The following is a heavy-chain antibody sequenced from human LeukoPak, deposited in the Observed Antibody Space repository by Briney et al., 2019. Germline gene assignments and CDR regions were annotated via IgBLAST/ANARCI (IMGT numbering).Heavy chain of an antibody. V-gene: IGHV3-9*01. CDR1: GFTFDDYA. CDR3: AAYYYGSGSTGAFDP. Sequence: GGSLRLSCAASGFTFDDYAMHWVRQAPGKGLEWVSGISWNSGSIGYADSVKGRFTISRDNAKNSLYLQMNSLRAEDTAVYYCAAYYYGSGSTGAFDPWGQGTLVTVSS. J-gene: IGHJ5*02. D-gene: IGHD3-10*01. CDR2: ISWNSGSI.